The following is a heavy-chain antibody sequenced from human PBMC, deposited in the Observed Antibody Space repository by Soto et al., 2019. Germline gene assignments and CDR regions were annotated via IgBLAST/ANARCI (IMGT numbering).Heavy chain of an antibody. J-gene: IGHJ4*02. CDR3: ARVAVSGRFDY. CDR1: GYSITGYY. Sequence: QVQLVQSGAEVKKPGASVRVSCKASGYSITGYYLDWVRQAPGPGLEWMGWINPNRGATDYAQNFPGTVTTTRDPSNKPAYMQLISLTSDDTAVYYCARVAVSGRFDYWGQGTLVTVSS. D-gene: IGHD6-19*01. V-gene: IGHV1-2*02. CDR2: INPNRGAT.